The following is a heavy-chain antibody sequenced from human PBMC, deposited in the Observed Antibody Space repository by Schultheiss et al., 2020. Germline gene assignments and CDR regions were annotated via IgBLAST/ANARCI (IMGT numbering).Heavy chain of an antibody. D-gene: IGHD3-10*01. Sequence: SETLSLTCAVSGGSISSSDWWSWVRQPPGKGLEWIGEIYHSGSTNYNPSLQSRLTISVDKSKNQFSLKLTSVTAADTAVYYCARSSGSGSNGIDYWGQGTLVTVSS. V-gene: IGHV4-4*02. J-gene: IGHJ4*02. CDR2: IYHSGST. CDR1: GGSISSSDW. CDR3: ARSSGSGSNGIDY.